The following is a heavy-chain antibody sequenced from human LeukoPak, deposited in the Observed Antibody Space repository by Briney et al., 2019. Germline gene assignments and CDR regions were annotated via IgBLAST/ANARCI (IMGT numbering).Heavy chain of an antibody. Sequence: GGSLRLSCASSVFTLSINFMSCVPDAPGKGLEWVSVIYTGGRRSYAASVTGRFTISRENSKNTLYLQMNSLRAEDTAVYYCARVRPHPIIDVWGKGTTVTVSS. J-gene: IGHJ6*03. CDR1: VFTLSINF. D-gene: IGHD6-6*01. CDR2: IYTGGRR. V-gene: IGHV3-53*01. CDR3: ARVRPHPIIDV.